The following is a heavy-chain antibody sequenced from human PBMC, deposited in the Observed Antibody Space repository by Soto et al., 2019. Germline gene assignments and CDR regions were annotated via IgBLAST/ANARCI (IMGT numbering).Heavy chain of an antibody. V-gene: IGHV3-33*01. Sequence: QVQLVESGGGVVQPGRSLRLSCAASGFTFSSYGMHWVRQAPGKGLEWVAVIWYDGSNKYYADSVKGRFTISRDNSKNTLYLQMNSLRAEDTAVYYCARGWYCGGDCYEWYFDLWCRGTLVTVSS. CDR3: ARGWYCGGDCYEWYFDL. D-gene: IGHD2-21*02. CDR2: IWYDGSNK. J-gene: IGHJ2*01. CDR1: GFTFSSYG.